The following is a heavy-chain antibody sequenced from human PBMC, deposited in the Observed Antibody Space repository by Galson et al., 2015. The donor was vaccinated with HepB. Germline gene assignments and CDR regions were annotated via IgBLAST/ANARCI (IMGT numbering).Heavy chain of an antibody. Sequence: SETLSLTCSVSGGSVSSGNYYWTWIRQPPGKGLEWIGCVYYSGSTYYNPSLKSRVTISVDTSKNQFSLKLRSVTADTAVYYCARGHIEYSSLSSAFDIWGQGTMVTVSS. J-gene: IGHJ3*02. CDR2: VYYSGST. V-gene: IGHV4-61*01. CDR1: GGSVSSGNYY. CDR3: ARGHIEYSSLSSAFDI. D-gene: IGHD4-11*01.